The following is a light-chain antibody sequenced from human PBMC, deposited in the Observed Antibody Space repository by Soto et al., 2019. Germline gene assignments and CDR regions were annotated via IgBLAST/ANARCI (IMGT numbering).Light chain of an antibody. J-gene: IGLJ2*01. CDR2: STN. CDR1: SGSVSTSYY. CDR3: VLYMSSGPI. Sequence: QAVVTQEPSFSVSPGGTVTLTCGLSSGSVSTSYYPSWYQQTPGQAPRTLIYSTNTRSSGVPGRFSGSILGNKAALTITGAQTDDESDYYCVLYMSSGPIFGGGTKVTAL. V-gene: IGLV8-61*01.